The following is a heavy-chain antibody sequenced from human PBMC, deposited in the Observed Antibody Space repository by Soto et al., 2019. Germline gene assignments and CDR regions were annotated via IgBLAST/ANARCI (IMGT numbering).Heavy chain of an antibody. CDR2: IYYSGST. V-gene: IGHV4-30-4*01. CDR3: ARAPNGYYYDSSGSGGFDY. J-gene: IGHJ4*02. D-gene: IGHD3-22*01. CDR1: GGSISSGDYY. Sequence: QVQLQESGPGLVKPSQTLSLTCTVSGGSISSGDYYWSWIRQPPGKGLEWIGYIYYSGSTYYNPSLKSRVTISVDTSKNQFSLKLSSVTAADTAVYYCARAPNGYYYDSSGSGGFDYWGQGTLVTVSS.